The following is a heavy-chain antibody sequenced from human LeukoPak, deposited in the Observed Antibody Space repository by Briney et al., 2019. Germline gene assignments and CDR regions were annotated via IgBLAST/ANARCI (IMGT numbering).Heavy chain of an antibody. CDR1: GFTFSSTY. Sequence: GASLRLSCAASGFTFSSTYMSWVRQAPGKGLEWVAIIYSAGSTYYADPVKGRVTISRDNYKNTLYLQMNSLRAEDTAVYYCAKGHCTNSIGWLDWGQGTLVTVSS. V-gene: IGHV3-53*01. D-gene: IGHD2-8*01. J-gene: IGHJ4*02. CDR3: AKGHCTNSIGWLD. CDR2: IYSAGST.